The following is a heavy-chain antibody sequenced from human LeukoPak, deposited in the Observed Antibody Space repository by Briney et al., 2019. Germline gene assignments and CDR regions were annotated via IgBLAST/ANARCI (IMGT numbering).Heavy chain of an antibody. Sequence: PGRSLRLSCTASGFTFDDYAVSWFRQAPGKGLEWVGFIRSVAYGGTTEYAPSVKGRFTISRDDSKTISYLQMNSLTAEDTAVYYCTRRKSGTYQYDSSDYYGGQGTLVTVSS. J-gene: IGHJ4*02. CDR3: TRRKSGTYQYDSSDYY. CDR1: GFTFDDYA. CDR2: IRSVAYGGTT. V-gene: IGHV3-49*03. D-gene: IGHD3-22*01.